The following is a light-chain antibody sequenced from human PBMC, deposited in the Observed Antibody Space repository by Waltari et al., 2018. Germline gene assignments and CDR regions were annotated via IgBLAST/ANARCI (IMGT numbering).Light chain of an antibody. J-gene: IGLJ2*01. CDR1: SSDVGLYNR. CDR2: EVT. V-gene: IGLV2-18*02. Sequence: QSALAQPPSVSGSPGQSVTISCTGTSSDVGLYNRVSWYQQPPGTAPKVMIYEVTNRPSGVPDLFSGAKSGNTASLTISGLQPEDEAHYFCASHSNTTAVLFGGGTKVTVL. CDR3: ASHSNTTAVL.